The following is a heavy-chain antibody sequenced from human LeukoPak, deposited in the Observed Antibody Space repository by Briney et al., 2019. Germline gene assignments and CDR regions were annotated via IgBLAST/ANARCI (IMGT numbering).Heavy chain of an antibody. D-gene: IGHD3-10*01. J-gene: IGHJ6*02. CDR3: ARGAMVRGVITLYYYYGMDV. CDR2: INPSGGST. Sequence: ASVKVSCKASGYTFTSYYMHWVRQAPGQGLEWMGIINPSGGSTSYAQKFQGRVTMTRDTSTSTVYMELSSLRSEDTAVYYCARGAMVRGVITLYYYYGMDVWGQGTTVIVSS. V-gene: IGHV1-46*01. CDR1: GYTFTSYY.